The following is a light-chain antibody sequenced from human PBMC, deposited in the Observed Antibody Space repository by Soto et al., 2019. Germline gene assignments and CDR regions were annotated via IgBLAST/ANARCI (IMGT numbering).Light chain of an antibody. CDR1: QTIATY. V-gene: IGKV1-39*01. J-gene: IGKJ4*01. Sequence: IEMTQSPASLSASVGDRVTSTCRASQTIATYLNWFQHKSGRAPKLLIYTSSSVNSGVSSRFRGSGSGTDFTLTINDVQPEDSATYYCQQSYSSLVTFGAGTKVEIK. CDR3: QQSYSSLVT. CDR2: TSS.